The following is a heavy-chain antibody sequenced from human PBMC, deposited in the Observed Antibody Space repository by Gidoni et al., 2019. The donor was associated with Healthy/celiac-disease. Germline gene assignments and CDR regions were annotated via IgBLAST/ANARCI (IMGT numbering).Heavy chain of an antibody. D-gene: IGHD2-2*01. CDR1: GCTFSSYG. Sequence: QVQLVESGGGVVQPGRSLRLSWAASGCTFSSYGMHWVRQAPGKGLEWVAVISYDGSNKYYADSVKGRFTISRDNSKNTLYLQMNSLRAEDTAVYYCAKTILGYCSSTSCSLVDYWGQGTLVTVSS. J-gene: IGHJ4*02. V-gene: IGHV3-30*18. CDR3: AKTILGYCSSTSCSLVDY. CDR2: ISYDGSNK.